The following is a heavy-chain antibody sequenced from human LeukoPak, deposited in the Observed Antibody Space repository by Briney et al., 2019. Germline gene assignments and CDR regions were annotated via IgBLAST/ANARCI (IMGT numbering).Heavy chain of an antibody. D-gene: IGHD5-18*01. CDR3: TRDGVGYSYGYSRFDY. J-gene: IGHJ4*02. V-gene: IGHV3-49*03. Sequence: GGSLRLSCTASGFTFGDYAMSWFRQAPGEGLEWVGFIRSKAYGGTTEYAASVKGRFTISRDDSKSIAYLQMNSLKTEDTAVYYCTRDGVGYSYGYSRFDYWGQGTLVTVSS. CDR1: GFTFGDYA. CDR2: IRSKAYGGTT.